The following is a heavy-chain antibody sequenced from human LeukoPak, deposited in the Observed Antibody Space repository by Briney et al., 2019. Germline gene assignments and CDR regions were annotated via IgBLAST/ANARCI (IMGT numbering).Heavy chain of an antibody. V-gene: IGHV1-2*02. CDR2: INPNSGGT. CDR1: GYTFTGYY. J-gene: IGHJ4*02. Sequence: ASVKVSCKASGYTFTGYYMHWVRQAAGQGLEWMGWINPNSGGTNYAQKFQGRVTMTRDTSISTAYMELSRLRSDDTAVYYCAREGWLLYKPTVYYFDYWGQGTLVTVSS. CDR3: AREGWLLYKPTVYYFDY. D-gene: IGHD3-3*01.